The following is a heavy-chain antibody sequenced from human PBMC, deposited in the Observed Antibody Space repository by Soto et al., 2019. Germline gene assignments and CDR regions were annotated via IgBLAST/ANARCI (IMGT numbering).Heavy chain of an antibody. J-gene: IGHJ5*02. CDR3: ARTSTNWFDP. CDR1: YW. V-gene: IGHV5-51*01. CDR2: IFPGDSNT. Sequence: YWSWIRQHPGKGLDWIGIIFPGDSNTRYSPSFQGQVTISADKSISTAYLQWSSLKASDTAMYYCARTSTNWFDPWGQGTLVTVPQ. D-gene: IGHD4-17*01.